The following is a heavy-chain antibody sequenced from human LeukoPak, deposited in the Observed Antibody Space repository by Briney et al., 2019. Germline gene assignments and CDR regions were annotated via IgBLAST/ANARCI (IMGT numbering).Heavy chain of an antibody. Sequence: GGSLRLSCAASGFTFSSYWMHWVRQAPGKGLVWVSRINSDGSSTSYADSVKGRFTISRDNAKNTLYLQMDSLRAEDTAAFYCARDHYYGSGSYDYWGQGTLVTVSS. CDR1: GFTFSSYW. CDR2: INSDGSST. D-gene: IGHD3-10*01. J-gene: IGHJ4*02. CDR3: ARDHYYGSGSYDY. V-gene: IGHV3-74*01.